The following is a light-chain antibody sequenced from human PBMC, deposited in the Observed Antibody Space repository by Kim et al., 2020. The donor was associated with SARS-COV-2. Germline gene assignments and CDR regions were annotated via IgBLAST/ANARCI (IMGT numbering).Light chain of an antibody. CDR1: RNIGHS. CDR2: DAS. J-gene: IGKJ5*01. CDR3: QQFDSYPIT. Sequence: ASVGDRVTITCRTSRNIGHSLSWYQQKAGQAPKLLIYDASRMERGLPSRFSGSGSGTDFTLTINSLLPEDFATYYWQQFDSYPITFGQGTRLEIK. V-gene: IGKV1-13*02.